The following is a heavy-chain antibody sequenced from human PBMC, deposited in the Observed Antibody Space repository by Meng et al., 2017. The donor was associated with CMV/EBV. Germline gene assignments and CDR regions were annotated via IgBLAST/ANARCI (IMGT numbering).Heavy chain of an antibody. CDR1: GFTFSSYA. CDR2: ISGSGGST. J-gene: IGHJ6*02. CDR3: AKVIRFLEWLFYYGMDV. V-gene: IGHV3-23*01. Sequence: GESLKISCAASGFTFSSYAMSWVRQAPGKGLEWVSAISGSGGSTYYADSAKGRFTISRDNSKNTLYLQMNSLRAEDTAVYYCAKVIRFLEWLFYYGMDVWGQGTTVTVSS. D-gene: IGHD3-3*01.